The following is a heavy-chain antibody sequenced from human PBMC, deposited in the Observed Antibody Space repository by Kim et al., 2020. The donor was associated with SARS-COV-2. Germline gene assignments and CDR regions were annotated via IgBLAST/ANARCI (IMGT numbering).Heavy chain of an antibody. Sequence: ASVKVSCKASGYTFTSYYMHWVRQAPGQGLEWMGIINPSGGSTSYAQKFQGRVTMTRDTSTSTVYMELSSLRSEDTAVYYCARLGAAAGQGSDAFDIWGQGTMVTVSS. J-gene: IGHJ3*02. CDR3: ARLGAAAGQGSDAFDI. V-gene: IGHV1-46*01. CDR2: INPSGGST. D-gene: IGHD6-13*01. CDR1: GYTFTSYY.